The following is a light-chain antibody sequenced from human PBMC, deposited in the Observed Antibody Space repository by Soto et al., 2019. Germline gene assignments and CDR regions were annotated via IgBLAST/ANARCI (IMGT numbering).Light chain of an antibody. V-gene: IGKV1-39*01. CDR1: QSISSY. Sequence: DIQMPQSPSSLSASVGDRVTVICRASQSISSYLNWYQQKPGKAPKLLIYAASSLQSGVPSRFSGSGSGTDFTLTISSLQPEDFATYYCLQDYNYPRTFGQGTKVDIK. CDR3: LQDYNYPRT. J-gene: IGKJ1*01. CDR2: AAS.